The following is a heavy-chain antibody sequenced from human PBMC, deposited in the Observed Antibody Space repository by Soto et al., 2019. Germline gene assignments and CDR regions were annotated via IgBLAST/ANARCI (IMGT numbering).Heavy chain of an antibody. D-gene: IGHD3-3*01. CDR1: GGSISSYY. J-gene: IGHJ5*02. V-gene: IGHV4-59*01. CDR3: ARGRRSKYDFWSGPNYNWFDP. Sequence: SETLSLTCTVSGGSISSYYWSWIRQPPGKGLEWIGYIYYSGSTNYNPSLKSRVTISVDTSKNQFSLKLSSVTAADTAVYYCARGRRSKYDFWSGPNYNWFDPWGQGTLVTVSS. CDR2: IYYSGST.